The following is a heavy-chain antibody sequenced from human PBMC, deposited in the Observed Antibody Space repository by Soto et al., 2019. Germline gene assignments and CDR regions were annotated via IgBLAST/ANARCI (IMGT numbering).Heavy chain of an antibody. Sequence: ASVKASCKSSGYTFTSYAMHWVRQAPGRRLEWMGWINAGNGNTKYSQKFQGRVTITRDTSASTAYMELSSLRSEDTAVYYCARGLNGYLHYFDYWGQGTPVTVSS. V-gene: IGHV1-3*01. J-gene: IGHJ4*02. CDR1: GYTFTSYA. CDR2: INAGNGNT. D-gene: IGHD5-18*01. CDR3: ARGLNGYLHYFDY.